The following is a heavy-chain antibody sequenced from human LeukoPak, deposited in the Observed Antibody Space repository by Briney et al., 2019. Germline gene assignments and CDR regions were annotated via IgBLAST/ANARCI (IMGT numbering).Heavy chain of an antibody. CDR1: GFTFSNYW. CDR2: INSDGINT. Sequence: GGSLRLSCAASGFTFSNYWMHWVRQAPGKGLVWVSRINSDGINTSYADSVKGRFTISRDNSKNTLYLQMNSLRAEDTAVYYCAKDIVIMVRGFDYWGQGTLVTVSS. D-gene: IGHD3-10*01. CDR3: AKDIVIMVRGFDY. V-gene: IGHV3-74*01. J-gene: IGHJ4*02.